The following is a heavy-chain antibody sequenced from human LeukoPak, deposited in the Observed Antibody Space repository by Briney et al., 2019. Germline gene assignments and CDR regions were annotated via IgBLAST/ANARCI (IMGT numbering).Heavy chain of an antibody. J-gene: IGHJ3*02. V-gene: IGHV4-39*07. Sequence: TSETLSLTCTVFGGSISSSSYYWGWIRQPPGKGLEWIGSIYYSGSTPYNPSLKSRVTISVDTSKNQFSLKLSSVTAADAAVYYCARVWELSDAFDIWGQGTMVTVSS. CDR3: ARVWELSDAFDI. CDR2: IYYSGST. D-gene: IGHD1-26*01. CDR1: GGSISSSSYY.